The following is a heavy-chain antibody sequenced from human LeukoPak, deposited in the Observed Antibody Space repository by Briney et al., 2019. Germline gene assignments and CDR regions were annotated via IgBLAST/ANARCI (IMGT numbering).Heavy chain of an antibody. V-gene: IGHV3-30*04. J-gene: IGHJ4*02. CDR2: ISYDGSNK. Sequence: PGGSLRLSCAASGFTLSSYAMHWVRQAPGKGLEWVAVISYDGSNKYYADSVKGRFTISRDNSKNTLYLQMNSLRAEDTAVYYCARATEYYYDSSGYYVDYWGQGTLVTVSS. CDR3: ARATEYYYDSSGYYVDY. CDR1: GFTLSSYA. D-gene: IGHD3-22*01.